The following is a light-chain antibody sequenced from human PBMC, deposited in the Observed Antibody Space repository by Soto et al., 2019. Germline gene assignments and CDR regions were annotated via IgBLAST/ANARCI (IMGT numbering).Light chain of an antibody. V-gene: IGKV1-27*01. J-gene: IGKJ3*01. Sequence: DIQLTQSPSSLSASVGDRVTITCRATQGIYNYLAWYQKKPGKVPKLLINAASTLQSGVPSRFSGSGSGTDFTLNISSLQPEDVATYYYQKYTSAPLTFCPGTKVDIK. CDR2: AAS. CDR3: QKYTSAPLT. CDR1: QGIYNY.